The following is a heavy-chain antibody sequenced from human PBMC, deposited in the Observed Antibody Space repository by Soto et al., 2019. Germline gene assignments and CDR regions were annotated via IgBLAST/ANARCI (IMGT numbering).Heavy chain of an antibody. Sequence: GGSLRLSCAASGFTFSSYWMHWVRQAPGKGLVWVSRINSDGSSTSYADSVKGRFTISRDNAKNTLYLQMNSLRAEDTAVYYCARGESGYSYGDYYGMDVWGQGTTVTVSS. V-gene: IGHV3-74*01. CDR2: INSDGSST. D-gene: IGHD5-18*01. CDR1: GFTFSSYW. J-gene: IGHJ6*02. CDR3: ARGESGYSYGDYYGMDV.